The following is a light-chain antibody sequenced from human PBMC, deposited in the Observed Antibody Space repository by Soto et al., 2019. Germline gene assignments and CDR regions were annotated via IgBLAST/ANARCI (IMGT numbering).Light chain of an antibody. V-gene: IGKV3-20*01. CDR3: QHYGSSPIP. CDR1: QRVSND. Sequence: IVMWKSPATLSVSPGERATLSCRASQRVSNDFAWYQQKPGQAPRLLIYGASNRATGIPDRFSGSGSGTDFTLTISRLEPEDFAVYYCQHYGSSPIPFGQGTRLAI. J-gene: IGKJ5*01. CDR2: GAS.